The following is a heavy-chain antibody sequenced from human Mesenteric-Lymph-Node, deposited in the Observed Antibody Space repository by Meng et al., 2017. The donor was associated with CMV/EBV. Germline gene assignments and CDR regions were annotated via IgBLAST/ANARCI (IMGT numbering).Heavy chain of an antibody. Sequence: GESLKISCAASGFTFDDYAMHWVRQAPGKGLEWVSLLSWDGGSTYYADSVTGRFTISRDNRKNSLYLQMNSLRPEDSALYYCAKDAGYSGYDSLNYYFGMDVWGQGTTVTVSS. D-gene: IGHD5-12*01. CDR2: LSWDGGST. V-gene: IGHV3-43D*03. CDR1: GFTFDDYA. CDR3: AKDAGYSGYDSLNYYFGMDV. J-gene: IGHJ6*02.